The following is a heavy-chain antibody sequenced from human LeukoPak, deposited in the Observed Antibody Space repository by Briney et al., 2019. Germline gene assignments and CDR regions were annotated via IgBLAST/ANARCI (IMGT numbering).Heavy chain of an antibody. CDR3: ARVPRLYGSGSYRNAFDI. D-gene: IGHD3-10*01. CDR2: INHSGST. V-gene: IGHV4-34*01. CDR1: GGSFSGYY. Sequence: ASETLSLTCAVYGGSFSGYYWSWLRQPPGKGLEWIGEINHSGSTNYNPSLKSRVTISVDTSKNQFSLKLSSVTAADTAVYYCARVPRLYGSGSYRNAFDIWGKGTTVTVSS. J-gene: IGHJ3*02.